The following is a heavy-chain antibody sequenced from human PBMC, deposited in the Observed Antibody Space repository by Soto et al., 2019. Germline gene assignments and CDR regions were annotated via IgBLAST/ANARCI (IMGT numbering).Heavy chain of an antibody. Sequence: GGSLRLSCAASGFTFSSYGMHWVRQAPGKGLEWVAVIWYDGSNKYYADSVKGRFTISRDNSKNTLYLQMNSLRAEDTAVYYCARVRAAAEYFDYWGQGTLVTVSS. J-gene: IGHJ4*02. CDR1: GFTFSSYG. CDR2: IWYDGSNK. D-gene: IGHD6-13*01. CDR3: ARVRAAAEYFDY. V-gene: IGHV3-33*01.